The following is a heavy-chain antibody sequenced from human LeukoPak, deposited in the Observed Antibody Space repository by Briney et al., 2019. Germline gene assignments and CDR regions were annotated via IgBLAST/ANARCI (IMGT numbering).Heavy chain of an antibody. CDR1: GFTFSSYC. CDR2: ISLSSGTK. J-gene: IGHJ4*02. V-gene: IGHV3-48*02. Sequence: GGSLRLSCAASGFTFSSYCMNWVRQAPGKGLEWISYISLSSGTKYYADSVKGRFTISRDNAKNSLYLQMNSLRDEDTAVYYCARDRGYCSGGSCYTYYFGYWGQGTLVTVSS. D-gene: IGHD2-15*01. CDR3: ARDRGYCSGGSCYTYYFGY.